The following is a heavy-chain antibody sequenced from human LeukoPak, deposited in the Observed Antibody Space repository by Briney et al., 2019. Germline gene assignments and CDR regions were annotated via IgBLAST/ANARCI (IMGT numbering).Heavy chain of an antibody. V-gene: IGHV3-30-3*01. CDR2: ISYDGSNK. D-gene: IGHD7-27*01. CDR1: GFTFSSYA. J-gene: IGHJ4*02. CDR3: ASDLVRLGISSFDY. Sequence: GGSLRLSCAASGFTFSSYAMHWVRQAPGKGLEWVAVISYDGSNKYYADSVKGRFTISRDNSKNTLYLQMNSLRAEDTAVYYCASDLVRLGISSFDYWGQGTLATVSS.